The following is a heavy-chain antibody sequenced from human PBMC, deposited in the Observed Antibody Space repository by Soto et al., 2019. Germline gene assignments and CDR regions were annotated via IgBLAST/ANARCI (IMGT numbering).Heavy chain of an antibody. D-gene: IGHD6-6*01. V-gene: IGHV5-10-1*01. Sequence: GESLKISCKGSGYSFTSYWIRWVRQMPGKGLEWMGRIDPSDSYTNYSPSFQGHVTISADKSISTAYLQWSSLKASDTAMYYCARQLAPDYYYYGMDVWGQGTTVTVSS. J-gene: IGHJ6*02. CDR2: IDPSDSYT. CDR3: ARQLAPDYYYYGMDV. CDR1: GYSFTSYW.